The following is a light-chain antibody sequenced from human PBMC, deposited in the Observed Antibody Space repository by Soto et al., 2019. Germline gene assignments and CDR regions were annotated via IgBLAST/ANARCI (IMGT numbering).Light chain of an antibody. CDR2: DVT. CDR1: SSDVGRYNY. J-gene: IGLJ1*01. V-gene: IGLV2-11*01. Sequence: HSALTQPRSVSGSPGQSVTISCTGTSSDVGRYNYVSWYQQYPGRAPKLLIYDVTKRPSGVPDRFSGSKSGDTASLTISGLQNEDEADYYCCSYAGSNIPFVFGTGTKVTVL. CDR3: CSYAGSNIPFV.